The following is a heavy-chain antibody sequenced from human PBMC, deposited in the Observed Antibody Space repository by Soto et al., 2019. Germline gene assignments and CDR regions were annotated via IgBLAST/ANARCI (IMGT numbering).Heavy chain of an antibody. D-gene: IGHD2-15*01. J-gene: IGHJ6*02. CDR1: GYTFTSYG. V-gene: IGHV1-18*04. Sequence: ASVKVSCKASGYTFTSYGISWVRQAPGQGLEWMGWISAYNGNTNYAQKLQGRVTMTTDTSTSTAYMELRSLRSDDTAVYYCAREDIVVVVAATHYYYGMDVWGQGTTVTVSS. CDR2: ISAYNGNT. CDR3: AREDIVVVVAATHYYYGMDV.